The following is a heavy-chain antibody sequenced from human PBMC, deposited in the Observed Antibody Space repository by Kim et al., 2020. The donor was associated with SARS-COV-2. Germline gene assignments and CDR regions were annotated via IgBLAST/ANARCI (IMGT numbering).Heavy chain of an antibody. Sequence: PSLKGKPTITKDTSKNQVVLTMTNMDPVDTATYYCARTYYDSVGAFDIWGQGTMVTVSS. V-gene: IGHV2-5*01. J-gene: IGHJ3*02. CDR3: ARTYYDSVGAFDI. D-gene: IGHD3-16*01.